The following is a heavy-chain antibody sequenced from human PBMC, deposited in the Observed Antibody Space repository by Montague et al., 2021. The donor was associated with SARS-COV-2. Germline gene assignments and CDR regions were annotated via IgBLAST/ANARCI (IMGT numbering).Heavy chain of an antibody. Sequence: SETLSLTCTVSGASISSSSYYWGWIRQPPGQGLEWIGSIYYSGSTYYNPSLKSRVTISVNTSKNQLSLKLSAVTAADTAVYYCARHCVVRGVSAGWFDPWGQGTLVTVSS. D-gene: IGHD3-10*01. CDR2: IYYSGST. CDR1: GASISSSSYY. V-gene: IGHV4-39*01. CDR3: ARHCVVRGVSAGWFDP. J-gene: IGHJ5*02.